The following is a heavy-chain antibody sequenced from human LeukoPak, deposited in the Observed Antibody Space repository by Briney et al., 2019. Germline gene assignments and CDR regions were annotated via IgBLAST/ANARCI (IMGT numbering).Heavy chain of an antibody. V-gene: IGHV3-23*01. J-gene: IGHJ4*02. D-gene: IGHD3-10*01. Sequence: GGSLRLSCAASGFTFSSYAMSWVRQAPGKGLEWVSAISGSGGSTYYADSVKGRFTISRDSSKNTLYLQMNSLRAEDTAVYYCAKDRDYYGSGSYSHFDYWGQGTLVTVSS. CDR3: AKDRDYYGSGSYSHFDY. CDR1: GFTFSSYA. CDR2: ISGSGGST.